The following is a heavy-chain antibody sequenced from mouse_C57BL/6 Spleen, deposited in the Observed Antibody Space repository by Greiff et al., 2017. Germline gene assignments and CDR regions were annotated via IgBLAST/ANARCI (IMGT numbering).Heavy chain of an antibody. CDR2: IWSGGST. V-gene: IGHV2-2*01. J-gene: IGHJ1*03. CDR1: GFSLTSYG. CDR3: ARGLGSYWYFDV. Sequence: QVQLQQSGPGLVQPSQSLSITCTVSGFSLTSYGVHWVRQSPGKGLEWLGVIWSGGSTDYNAAFISRLSISKDNSKSQVFFKMNSLQADDTAIYYCARGLGSYWYFDVWGTGTTVTVSS. D-gene: IGHD3-3*01.